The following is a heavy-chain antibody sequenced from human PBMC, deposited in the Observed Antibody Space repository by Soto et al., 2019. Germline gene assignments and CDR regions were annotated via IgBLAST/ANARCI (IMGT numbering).Heavy chain of an antibody. V-gene: IGHV3-23*01. CDR1: GFTFSSYA. Sequence: GGSLRLSCAASGFTFSSYAMSWVRQAPGKGLEWVSAISGSGGSTYYADSVKGRFTISRDNSKSTLYLQMNSLRAEDTAVYYCAKVTMVRGVAFDYWGQGTLVTVSS. D-gene: IGHD3-10*01. CDR3: AKVTMVRGVAFDY. J-gene: IGHJ4*02. CDR2: ISGSGGST.